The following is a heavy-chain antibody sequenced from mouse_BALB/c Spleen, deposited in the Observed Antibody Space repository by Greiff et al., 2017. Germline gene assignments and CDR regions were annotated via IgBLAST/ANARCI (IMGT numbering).Heavy chain of an antibody. CDR3: VRDQIKTTGWYFDV. CDR2: IWTGGGT. V-gene: IGHV2-9-2*01. D-gene: IGHD1-1*01. Sequence: VQLVESGPGLVAPSQSLSITCTVSGFSLTSYDISWIRQPPGKGLEWLGVIWTGGGTNYNSAFMSRLSISKDNSKSQVFLKMNSLQTDDTAIYYCVRDQIKTTGWYFDVWGAGTTVTVSS. CDR1: GFSLTSYD. J-gene: IGHJ1*01.